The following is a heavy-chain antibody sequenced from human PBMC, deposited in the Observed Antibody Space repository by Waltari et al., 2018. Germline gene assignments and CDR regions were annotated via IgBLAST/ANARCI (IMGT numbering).Heavy chain of an antibody. J-gene: IGHJ4*02. CDR2: INHSGST. V-gene: IGHV4-34*01. CDR1: GGSFSGYY. CDR3: ARGRAAARSYFDY. Sequence: QVQLQQWGAGLLKPSETLSLTCAVYGGSFSGYYWSWIRQPPGKGLEWIGEINHSGSTNYNPSLKSRVTISVDTSKNQFSLKLSSVTAADTAVYYCARGRAAARSYFDYWGQGTLVTVSS. D-gene: IGHD6-6*01.